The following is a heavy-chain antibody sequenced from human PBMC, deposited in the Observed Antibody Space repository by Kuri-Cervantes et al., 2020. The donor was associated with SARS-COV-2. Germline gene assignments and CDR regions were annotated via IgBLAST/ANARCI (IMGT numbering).Heavy chain of an antibody. CDR2: IYTGGST. J-gene: IGHJ4*02. CDR1: GCPISSGSYY. CDR3: ARDRLYYYDSSGYLDY. V-gene: IGHV4-61*09. D-gene: IGHD3-22*01. Sequence: SDILTLTFTAPGCPISSGSYYWSSIRQPPGKGLEWIGHIYTGGSTNYNPSLKSRVTIPVDTSKNQFSLKLSSVTAADTAVYYCARDRLYYYDSSGYLDYWGQGTLVTVSS.